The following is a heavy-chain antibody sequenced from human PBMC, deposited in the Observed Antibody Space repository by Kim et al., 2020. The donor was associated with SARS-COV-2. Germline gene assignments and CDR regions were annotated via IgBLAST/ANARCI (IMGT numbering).Heavy chain of an antibody. CDR2: ISWNSGSI. CDR1: GFTFDDYA. D-gene: IGHD2-21*01. J-gene: IGHJ4*02. CDR3: AKDNRLRWPTTLEY. V-gene: IGHV3-9*01. Sequence: GGSLRLSFAASGFTFDDYAMHWVRQAPGKGLEWVSGISWNSGSIGYADSVKGRFTISRDNAKNSLYLQMNSLRAEDTALYYCAKDNRLRWPTTLEYWGQGTLVTVSS.